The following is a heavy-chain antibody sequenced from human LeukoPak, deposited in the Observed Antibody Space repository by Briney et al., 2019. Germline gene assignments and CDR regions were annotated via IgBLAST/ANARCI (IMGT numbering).Heavy chain of an antibody. D-gene: IGHD6-13*01. CDR3: ARDRGAAALRWFDP. CDR1: GFTFDDYG. J-gene: IGHJ5*02. V-gene: IGHV3-20*04. CDR2: INWNGGST. Sequence: GGSLRLSCAASGFTFDDYGMSWVRQAPGKGLEWVSGINWNGGSTGYADSVKGRFTISRDNAKNSLYLQMNSLRAEDTALYYCARDRGAAALRWFDPWGQGTLVTVSS.